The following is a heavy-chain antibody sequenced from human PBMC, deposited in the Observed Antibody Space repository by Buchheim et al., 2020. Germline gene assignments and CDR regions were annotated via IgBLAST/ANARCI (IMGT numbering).Heavy chain of an antibody. CDR3: AKDPPWPSYHQPSYYFDY. V-gene: IGHV3-23*01. Sequence: EVQLLESGGGLVQPGGSLRLSCAASGFTFSSYAMSWVRQAPGKGLEWVSAISGSGGSTYYADSVKGRFTISRDISKNTLYLQMNSLRAEDTAVYYCAKDPPWPSYHQPSYYFDYWGQGTL. CDR2: ISGSGGST. D-gene: IGHD1-26*01. J-gene: IGHJ4*02. CDR1: GFTFSSYA.